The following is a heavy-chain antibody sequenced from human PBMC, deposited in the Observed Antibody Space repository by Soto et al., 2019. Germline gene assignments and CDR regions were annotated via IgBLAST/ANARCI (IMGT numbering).Heavy chain of an antibody. CDR1: GFTFSSYG. D-gene: IGHD1-7*01. CDR3: AKERTITGTTRGMDV. Sequence: QVQLVESGGGVVQPGRSLRLSCAASGFTFSSYGMHWVRQAPGKGLEWVAVISYDGSNKYYADSVKGRFTISRDNSKNTLYLQMNSLRAEDTAVYYCAKERTITGTTRGMDVWGQGTTVTVSS. J-gene: IGHJ6*02. CDR2: ISYDGSNK. V-gene: IGHV3-30*18.